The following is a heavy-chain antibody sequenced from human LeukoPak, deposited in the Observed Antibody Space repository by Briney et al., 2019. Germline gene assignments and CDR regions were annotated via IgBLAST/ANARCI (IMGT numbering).Heavy chain of an antibody. D-gene: IGHD3-16*02. CDR2: IYYSGST. CDR3: ARGTAGYHSSYFDY. Sequence: MSSETLSLTCTVSGGSISSYYWSWIRQPPGKGLEWIGYIYYSGSTNYNPSLKSRVTISVDTSKNQFSLKLSSVTAADTAVYYCARGTAGYHSSYFDYWGQGTLVTVSS. V-gene: IGHV4-59*01. J-gene: IGHJ4*02. CDR1: GGSISSYY.